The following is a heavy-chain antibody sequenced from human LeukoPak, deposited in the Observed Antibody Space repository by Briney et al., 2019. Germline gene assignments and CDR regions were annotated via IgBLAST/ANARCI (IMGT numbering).Heavy chain of an antibody. Sequence: GASLKISCKGSGYSFTDYWIGWVRQMPGKGLEWMGIIYPVESDTRYSPSFQGQVTISADKSISTASLQWSGLKASDTAMYYCARRERYTHYFEYWGQGTLVTVSS. CDR3: ARRERYTHYFEY. V-gene: IGHV5-51*01. CDR2: IYPVESDT. J-gene: IGHJ4*02. D-gene: IGHD1-1*01. CDR1: GYSFTDYW.